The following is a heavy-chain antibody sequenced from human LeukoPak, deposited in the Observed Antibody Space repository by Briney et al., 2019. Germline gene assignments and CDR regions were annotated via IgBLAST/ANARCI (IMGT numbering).Heavy chain of an antibody. Sequence: SETLSLTCTVSGGSISSSSYYWGWIRQPPGKGLEWIGRIYTSGSTNYNPSLKSRVTISVDTSKNQFSLKLSSVTAADTAVYYCARDAYTAMAIYYFDYWGQGTLVTVSS. V-gene: IGHV4-39*07. CDR1: GGSISSSSYY. CDR2: IYTSGST. CDR3: ARDAYTAMAIYYFDY. J-gene: IGHJ4*02. D-gene: IGHD5-18*01.